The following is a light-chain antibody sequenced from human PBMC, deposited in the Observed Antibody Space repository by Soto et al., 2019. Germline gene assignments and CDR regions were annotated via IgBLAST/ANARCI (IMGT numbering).Light chain of an antibody. J-gene: IGLJ3*02. CDR3: AAWDDSLNGYWM. V-gene: IGLV1-44*01. CDR1: SSNIGSNT. CDR2: SNN. Sequence: QAVLTQPPSASGTPGQRVTISCSGSSSNIGSNTVNWYHQLPGTAPKLLIYSNNQRPSGVPDRFSGSKSGTSASLAISGLQSEDEADYYCAAWDDSLNGYWMFGGGTKVTVL.